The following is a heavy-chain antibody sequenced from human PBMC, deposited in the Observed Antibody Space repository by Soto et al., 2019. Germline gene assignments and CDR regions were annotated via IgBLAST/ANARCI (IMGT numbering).Heavy chain of an antibody. D-gene: IGHD3-3*01. V-gene: IGHV1-69*01. Sequence: QVQLVQSGAEVKKPGSSVKVSCKASGGTFSSYAISWVRQAPGQGLEWMGGIIPIFGTANYAQKFQGRVTNTPDESTSTAYMELSRPRSEDTAVYYCARGLITIFGVVPGGLDYWGQGTLVTVSS. CDR3: ARGLITIFGVVPGGLDY. CDR1: GGTFSSYA. CDR2: IIPIFGTA. J-gene: IGHJ4*02.